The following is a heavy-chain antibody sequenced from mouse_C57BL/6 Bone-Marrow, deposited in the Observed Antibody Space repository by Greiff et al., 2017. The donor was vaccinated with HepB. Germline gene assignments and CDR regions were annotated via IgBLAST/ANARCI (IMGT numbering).Heavy chain of an antibody. CDR1: GFSLTSYG. CDR2: IWSGGST. D-gene: IGHD2-14*01. J-gene: IGHJ2*01. CDR3: ARRGVQGGYFDC. V-gene: IGHV2-2*01. Sequence: QVQLKESGPGLVQPSQSLSITCTASGFSLTSYGVHWVRQSPGKGLEWLGVIWSGGSTDYNAAFISRLSISKDNSKSKVFFKMNSLQADDTAIYYCARRGVQGGYFDCWGQGTTLTVSS.